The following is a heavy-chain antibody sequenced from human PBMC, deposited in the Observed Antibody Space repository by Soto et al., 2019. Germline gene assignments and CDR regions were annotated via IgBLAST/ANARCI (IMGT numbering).Heavy chain of an antibody. D-gene: IGHD3-3*01. J-gene: IGHJ3*02. CDR2: INTYNGQT. CDR1: GYTFMNYG. Sequence: QAQLVQSGAEVRKPGASVNVSCRTSGYTFMNYGVSWVRQAPGQGLGWMGWINTYNGQTNVAQNFQGRVTRSSDASARTVYMELMSLRSYDTAMHFCVRDVIWSATLIWGVVGRSFDIWGQGTLVTVSS. CDR3: VRDVIWSATLIWGVVGRSFDI. V-gene: IGHV1-18*01.